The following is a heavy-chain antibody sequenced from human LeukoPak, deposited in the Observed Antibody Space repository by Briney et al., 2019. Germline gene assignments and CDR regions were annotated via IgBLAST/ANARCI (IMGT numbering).Heavy chain of an antibody. CDR1: GYSFTSYW. V-gene: IGHV5-51*01. J-gene: IGHJ5*02. CDR3: ARHGRYYDSSGYYYFP. Sequence: GESPKISCKGSGYSFTSYWIGWVRQVPGKGLEWMGIIYPGDSDTRYSPSFQGQVTISADKSISTAYLQWSSLKASDTAMYYCARHGRYYDSSGYYYFPWGQGTLVTVSS. CDR2: IYPGDSDT. D-gene: IGHD3-22*01.